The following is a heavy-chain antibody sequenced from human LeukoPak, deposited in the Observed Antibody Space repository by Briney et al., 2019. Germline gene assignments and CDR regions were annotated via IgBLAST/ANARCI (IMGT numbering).Heavy chain of an antibody. D-gene: IGHD2-2*01. J-gene: IGHJ4*02. CDR1: GYTFTSYG. V-gene: IGHV1-18*01. CDR2: ISAYNGNT. Sequence: GASVKVSCKASGYTFTSYGISWVRQAPGQGLDWMGWISAYNGNTNYAQKLQGRVTMTTDTSTSTAYMELRSLRSDDTAVYYCARTRDIVVVPATQPLNDYWGQGTLVTVSS. CDR3: ARTRDIVVVPATQPLNDY.